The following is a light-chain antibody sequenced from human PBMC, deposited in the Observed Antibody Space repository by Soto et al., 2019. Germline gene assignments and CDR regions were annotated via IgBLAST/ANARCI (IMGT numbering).Light chain of an antibody. CDR2: DVN. V-gene: IGLV2-8*01. Sequence: QSVLTQPPSASGSPGQSVTISCTGTSSDVGGYNFVSWYQQHPGKAPKLMIYDVNKRPSGVPDRFSGSKSANTSSLTVSGLQAEDEADYYCSSNAGSNNPFVFGTGTKLTVL. CDR3: SSNAGSNNPFV. CDR1: SSDVGGYNF. J-gene: IGLJ1*01.